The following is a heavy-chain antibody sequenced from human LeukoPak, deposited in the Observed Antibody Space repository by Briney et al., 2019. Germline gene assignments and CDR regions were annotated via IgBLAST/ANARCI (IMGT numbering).Heavy chain of an antibody. Sequence: GESLKISCKGSGYSFTSYWIGWVRQMPGKGLDWMGIIYPGDSDTRYSPSFQGQVTISADKSISTAYLQWSSLKASDTAMYYCARSIAVAGTRVSEFDYWGQGTLVTVSS. J-gene: IGHJ4*02. V-gene: IGHV5-51*01. CDR3: ARSIAVAGTRVSEFDY. CDR2: IYPGDSDT. CDR1: GYSFTSYW. D-gene: IGHD6-19*01.